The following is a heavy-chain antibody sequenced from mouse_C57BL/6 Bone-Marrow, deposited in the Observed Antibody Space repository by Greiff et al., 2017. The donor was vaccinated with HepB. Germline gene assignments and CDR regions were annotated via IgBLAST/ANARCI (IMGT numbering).Heavy chain of an antibody. D-gene: IGHD1-1*01. Sequence: QVQLQQPGAELVKPGASVKMSCKASGYTFTSYWITWVKQRPGQGLEWIGDIYPGSGSTNYNEKFKSKVTLTVDTSSSTAYMQLSSLTSADPAVYYCARSGEFHYGYGSSRDFDDWGTGTTVTVSS. CDR2: IYPGSGST. CDR1: GYTFTSYW. CDR3: ARSGEFHYGYGSSRDFDD. J-gene: IGHJ1*03. V-gene: IGHV1-55*01.